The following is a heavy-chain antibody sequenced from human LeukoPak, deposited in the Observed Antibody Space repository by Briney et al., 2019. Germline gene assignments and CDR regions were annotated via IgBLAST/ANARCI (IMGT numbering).Heavy chain of an antibody. CDR3: AREIMAPSYLDY. CDR2: ISGYNGNT. D-gene: IGHD5-24*01. V-gene: IGHV1-18*01. J-gene: IGHJ4*02. Sequence: ASLKVSCKASGYTFTSYGISWVRQAPGQGLEWMGWISGYNGNTNYAQKLQGRVTMTTDTATSTAYMELRSLRSDDTAVYYCAREIMAPSYLDYWGQGTLVTVSS. CDR1: GYTFTSYG.